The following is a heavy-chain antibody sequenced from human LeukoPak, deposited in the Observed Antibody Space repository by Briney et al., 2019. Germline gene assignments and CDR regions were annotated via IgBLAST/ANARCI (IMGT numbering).Heavy chain of an antibody. D-gene: IGHD3-22*01. CDR1: GYTFTGYY. J-gene: IGHJ3*02. V-gene: IGHV1-2*04. Sequence: ASVKVSCKASGYTFTGYYLHWVRQAPGQGLEWMGWINPNGGGTNFAQKFQGWVTMTRDTSISTAYMELSRLRSDDTAVYYCARDGPYYYDTKGAFDIWGQGTMVTVSS. CDR2: INPNGGGT. CDR3: ARDGPYYYDTKGAFDI.